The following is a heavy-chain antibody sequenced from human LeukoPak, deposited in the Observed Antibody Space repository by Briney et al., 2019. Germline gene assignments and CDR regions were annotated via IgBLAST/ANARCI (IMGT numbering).Heavy chain of an antibody. J-gene: IGHJ4*02. Sequence: ASVKVSCKASGYTFINSGMHWVRQAPGQRLEWMGGINGGNGNTEYSQKFQGRVTITRDTSASTAYMELSSLRSEDTAVYYCSRDKGTGSYSDYWGQGTLVTVSS. CDR2: INGGNGNT. CDR1: GYTFINSG. V-gene: IGHV1-3*01. CDR3: SRDKGTGSYSDY. D-gene: IGHD3/OR15-3a*01.